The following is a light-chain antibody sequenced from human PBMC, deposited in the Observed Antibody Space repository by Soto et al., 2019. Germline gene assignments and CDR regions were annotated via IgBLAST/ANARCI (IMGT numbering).Light chain of an antibody. CDR1: QYISNW. V-gene: IGKV1-5*01. CDR2: DAS. J-gene: IGKJ4*01. CDR3: QQYNSFSGT. Sequence: DIQMTQSPSALSASVGDRVIITFRASQYISNWVAWYQQKPGKAPKLLIYDASTLESGVPSRFTGSSSGTEFTLTISSLQPDDFATYYCQQYNSFSGTSGGGTKVDIK.